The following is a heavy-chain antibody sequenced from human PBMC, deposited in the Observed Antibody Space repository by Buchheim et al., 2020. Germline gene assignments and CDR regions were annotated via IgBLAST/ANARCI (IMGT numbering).Heavy chain of an antibody. CDR1: GFTFSSYG. CDR2: ISYDGSNK. Sequence: QVQLVESGGGVVQPGRSLRLSCAASGFTFSSYGMHWVRQAPGKGLEWVAVISYDGSNKYYAESVKGRFTISRDNSKNTMYLQMNSLRAEDTAVYYCAKDGYGDYVSGFQHWGQGTL. J-gene: IGHJ1*01. D-gene: IGHD4-17*01. V-gene: IGHV3-30*18. CDR3: AKDGYGDYVSGFQH.